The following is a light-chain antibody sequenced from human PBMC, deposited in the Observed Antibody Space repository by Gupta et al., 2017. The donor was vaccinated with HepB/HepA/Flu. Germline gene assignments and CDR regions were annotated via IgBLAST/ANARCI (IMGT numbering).Light chain of an antibody. CDR3: QQDNNWPPIT. Sequence: EIVMTQSPATLSVSPGERATLSCRASQSVSGNLAWYRQKPGQAPRLLIYDASTRDTGIPDRFSVSGCGKELTLTISSRQSEDFAGYYCQQDNNWPPITFGQGTQLEIK. J-gene: IGKJ5*01. CDR2: DAS. V-gene: IGKV3-15*01. CDR1: QSVSGN.